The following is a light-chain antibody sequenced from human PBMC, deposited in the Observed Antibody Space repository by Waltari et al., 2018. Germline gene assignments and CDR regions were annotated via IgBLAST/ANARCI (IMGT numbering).Light chain of an antibody. Sequence: QSALTQPRSVSGSPGQSVTISCTGTSSDVGGYNYVSWYQQHPGKAPKLMIYDVSKRPSGVLERFSGSKSGNTASRTSAGLQAEDEADYYCCSYAGSWVFGGGTKLTVL. CDR2: DVS. CDR1: SSDVGGYNY. J-gene: IGLJ3*02. CDR3: CSYAGSWV. V-gene: IGLV2-11*01.